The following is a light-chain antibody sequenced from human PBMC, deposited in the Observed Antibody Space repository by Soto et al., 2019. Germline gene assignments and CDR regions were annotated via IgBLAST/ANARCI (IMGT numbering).Light chain of an antibody. V-gene: IGKV3-20*01. Sequence: IVLTQSPGTLSLSPGERATLSCRASQSVTSSYLAWYQQKPGQAPRLLIYGASSRATGIPDRFSGSWSGTDFTLPISRVEPEDFAVYYCQQYGSSPLTFGGGTKVEIK. J-gene: IGKJ4*01. CDR3: QQYGSSPLT. CDR2: GAS. CDR1: QSVTSSY.